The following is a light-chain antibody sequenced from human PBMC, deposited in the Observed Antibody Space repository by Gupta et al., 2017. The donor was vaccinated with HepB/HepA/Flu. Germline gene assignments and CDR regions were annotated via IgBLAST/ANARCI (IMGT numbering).Light chain of an antibody. J-gene: IGKJ4*01. Sequence: EIVLTQSPGTLSLSPGERATLSCRASQSVSSSYLAWYQQKPGQAPRLLIYGASSRATGIPDRFSGSGSETEFTLTISRREPEDFAVYSCQHECSSPIIFGGGTKVEMK. CDR2: GAS. CDR1: QSVSSSY. V-gene: IGKV3-20*01. CDR3: QHECSSPII.